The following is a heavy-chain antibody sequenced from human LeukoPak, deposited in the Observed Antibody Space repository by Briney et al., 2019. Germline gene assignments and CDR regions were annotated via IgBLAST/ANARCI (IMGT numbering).Heavy chain of an antibody. CDR3: AGAGELPGGKQTYLLDY. D-gene: IGHD3-10*01. J-gene: IGHJ4*02. V-gene: IGHV4-4*02. CDR2: IYHSGST. CDR1: GGSISSSNW. Sequence: PSGTLSLTCAVSGGSISSSNWWGWVRQPPGKGLEWIGEIYHSGSTNYNPSLKSRVTISVDKSKNQFSLKLSSVTAADTAVYYCAGAGELPGGKQTYLLDYWGQGTLVTVSS.